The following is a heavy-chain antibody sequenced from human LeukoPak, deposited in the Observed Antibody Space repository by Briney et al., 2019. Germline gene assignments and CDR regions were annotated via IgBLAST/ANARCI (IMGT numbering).Heavy chain of an antibody. CDR3: ARGPGQLEALYYYGMDV. V-gene: IGHV1-69*13. J-gene: IGHJ6*02. D-gene: IGHD6-6*01. CDR2: IIPIFGTA. Sequence: ASVKVSCTASGGTFSSYAISWVRQAPGQGLEWMGGIIPIFGTANYAQKFQGRVTITADESTSTAYMELSSLRSEDTAVYYCARGPGQLEALYYYGMDVWGQGTTVTVSS. CDR1: GGTFSSYA.